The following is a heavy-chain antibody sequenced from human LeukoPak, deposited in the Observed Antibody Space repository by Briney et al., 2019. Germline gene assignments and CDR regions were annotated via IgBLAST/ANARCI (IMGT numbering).Heavy chain of an antibody. CDR3: ARDRTDYYYYYGMDV. J-gene: IGHJ6*02. CDR1: GFIFSSYS. CDR2: IYSGGST. V-gene: IGHV3-53*01. Sequence: PGGSLRLSCAASGFIFSSYSMSWVRQAPGKGLEWVSVIYSGGSTYYADSVKGRFTISRDNSKNTLYLQMNSLRAEDTAVYYCARDRTDYYYYYGMDVWGQGTTVTVSS.